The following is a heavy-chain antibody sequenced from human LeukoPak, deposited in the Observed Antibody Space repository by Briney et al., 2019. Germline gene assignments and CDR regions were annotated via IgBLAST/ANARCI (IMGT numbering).Heavy chain of an antibody. Sequence: SETLSLTCSVSGDSITTDYWSWIRQPPGKGLEWIGYIYRLGNTDYNPSLKSRVTISVDTSKNQLSPNLSSVTAADTAVYYCAGRGQRYFRDWGQGTLVTVSS. CDR2: IYRLGNT. CDR1: GDSITTDY. CDR3: AGRGQRYFRD. V-gene: IGHV4-4*08. J-gene: IGHJ1*01.